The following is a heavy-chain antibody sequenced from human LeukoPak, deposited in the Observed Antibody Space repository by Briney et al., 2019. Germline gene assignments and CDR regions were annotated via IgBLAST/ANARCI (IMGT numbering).Heavy chain of an antibody. CDR3: AGNGIAVAGINWFDP. D-gene: IGHD6-13*01. J-gene: IGHJ5*02. CDR2: IYYSGST. Sequence: PSETLSLTCTVSGGSISSYYWSWIRQPPGKGLEWIGYIYYSGSTNYNPSLKSRVTISVDTSKNQFSLKLSSVTAADTAVYYCAGNGIAVAGINWFDPWGQGTLVTVSS. CDR1: GGSISSYY. V-gene: IGHV4-59*08.